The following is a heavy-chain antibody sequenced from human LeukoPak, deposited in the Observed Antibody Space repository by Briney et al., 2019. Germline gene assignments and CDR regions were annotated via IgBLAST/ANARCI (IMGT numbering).Heavy chain of an antibody. CDR3: ARIRDWNYDY. J-gene: IGHJ4*02. V-gene: IGHV2-70*11. Sequence: ESGPTLVNPTQTLTLTCTFSGFSLSTSGMCVSWIRQPPCKVLEWLARIDWDDDKYYSTSLKTRLTISKDTSKNQVVLTMTNMDPVDTATYYCARIRDWNYDYWGQGTLVTVSS. D-gene: IGHD1-7*01. CDR2: IDWDDDK. CDR1: GFSLSTSGMC.